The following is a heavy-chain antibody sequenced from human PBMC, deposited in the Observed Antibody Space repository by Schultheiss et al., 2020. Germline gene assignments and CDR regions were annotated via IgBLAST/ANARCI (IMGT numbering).Heavy chain of an antibody. CDR1: GGSISSGGYY. J-gene: IGHJ4*02. Sequence: SETLSLTCTVSGGSISSGGYYWSWIRQPPGKGLEWIGEINHSGSTNYNPSLKSRVTISVDTSKNQFSLKLSSVTAADTAVYYCARASWRIYDYGDYGVDYWGQGTLVTVSS. D-gene: IGHD4-17*01. CDR2: INHSGST. V-gene: IGHV4-61*08. CDR3: ARASWRIYDYGDYGVDY.